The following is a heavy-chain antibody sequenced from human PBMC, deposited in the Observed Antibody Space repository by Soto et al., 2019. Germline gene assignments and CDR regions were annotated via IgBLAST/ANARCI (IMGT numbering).Heavy chain of an antibody. CDR2: MNPNRGNT. Sequence: QVQLVQSGAEVKKPGASVKVSCKASGYTFTSYAINWVRQATGQGLEWMGWMNPNRGNTGYAQKFQGRVTMTRNTSISTAYMELSSLRAEDTAVYYCAILGIAVAGTTYWGQGTLVTVSS. J-gene: IGHJ4*02. CDR3: AILGIAVAGTTY. D-gene: IGHD6-19*01. CDR1: GYTFTSYA. V-gene: IGHV1-8*01.